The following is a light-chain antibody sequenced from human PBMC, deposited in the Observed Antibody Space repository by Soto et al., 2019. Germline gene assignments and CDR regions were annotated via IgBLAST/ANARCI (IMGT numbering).Light chain of an antibody. Sequence: EIVMTQSPATLSLSPWERATLSFISGQSVSSNLAWYQQKPGQAPRLLIYGASTRATGIPARFSGSGSGTEFTLTISSLQSEDFAVYYCQQRSNLPPTFGQGTRLEI. V-gene: IGKV3-15*01. CDR2: GAS. J-gene: IGKJ5*01. CDR3: QQRSNLPPT. CDR1: QSVSSN.